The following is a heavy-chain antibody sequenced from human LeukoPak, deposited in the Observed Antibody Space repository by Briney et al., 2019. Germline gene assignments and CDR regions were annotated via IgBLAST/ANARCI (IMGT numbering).Heavy chain of an antibody. D-gene: IGHD1-14*01. V-gene: IGHV4-59*12. CDR3: ARNRDEGFEL. J-gene: IGHJ2*01. Sequence: PSETLSLTCSVSGGSLDPYYWSWIRQPPGKGLEWIGYFFYSGSTNYNPSFNSRVIISIDTAKSQISLSLSSVTAADTAVYYCARNRDEGFELRGRGTLVTVSS. CDR2: FFYSGST. CDR1: GGSLDPYY.